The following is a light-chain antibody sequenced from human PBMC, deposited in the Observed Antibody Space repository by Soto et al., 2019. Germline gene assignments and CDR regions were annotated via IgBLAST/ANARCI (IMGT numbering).Light chain of an antibody. V-gene: IGKV1-39*01. CDR1: QSISSN. J-gene: IGKJ2*01. CDR2: VAS. CDR3: QQSYSTPYT. Sequence: DIQMTQSPSSLSASVGDRVTITCRASQSISSNLNWYQQKPGEAPKLLIYVASSLQSGVPSRFSGSESGTDYTLTISSLQPDDFATYYCQQSYSTPYTFGQGTTLEIK.